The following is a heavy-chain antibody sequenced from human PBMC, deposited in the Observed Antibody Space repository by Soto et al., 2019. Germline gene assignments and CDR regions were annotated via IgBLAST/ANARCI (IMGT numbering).Heavy chain of an antibody. CDR2: IIPIFGTA. CDR1: GGTFSSYA. CDR3: ARSLVPAAMWVYYGMDV. D-gene: IGHD2-2*01. Sequence: QVQLVQSGPEVKKPGSSVKVSSKASGGTFSSYAISWVRQAPGQGLEWMGGIIPIFGTANYAQKFQGRVTITADESTSTAYMELSSLRSEDTAVYYCARSLVPAAMWVYYGMDVWGQGTTVTVSS. V-gene: IGHV1-69*12. J-gene: IGHJ6*02.